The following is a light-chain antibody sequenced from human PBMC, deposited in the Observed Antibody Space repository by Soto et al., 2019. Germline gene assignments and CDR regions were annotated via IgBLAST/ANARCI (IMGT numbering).Light chain of an antibody. V-gene: IGKV3-15*01. CDR2: GES. CDR3: QQYGTWPPNLLT. Sequence: EIVMKQSPVTLSVSPGEGATLACRASQSISSSLAWYQQKPGQPPKLLSFGESTRATGIPDRFSGSGSGTEFTLHITRLQSEDSAIYYCQQYGTWPPNLLTFGGGTKAEI. CDR1: QSISSS. J-gene: IGKJ4*01.